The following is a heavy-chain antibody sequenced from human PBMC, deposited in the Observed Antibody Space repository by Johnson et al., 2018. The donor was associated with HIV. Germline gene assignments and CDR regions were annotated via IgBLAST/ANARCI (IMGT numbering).Heavy chain of an antibody. CDR1: GFTFSSYG. D-gene: IGHD4-23*01. CDR3: ARDGGETVVGSGAFDI. Sequence: QVQLVESGGGVVQPGRSLRLSCAASGFTFSSYGMHWVRQAPGKGLEWVAVISYDGSNKYYADSVKGRFTISRDNYKNALYLQMNSLRAEDTAVYYCARDGGETVVGSGAFDIWGQGTMVTVSS. V-gene: IGHV3-30*03. CDR2: ISYDGSNK. J-gene: IGHJ3*02.